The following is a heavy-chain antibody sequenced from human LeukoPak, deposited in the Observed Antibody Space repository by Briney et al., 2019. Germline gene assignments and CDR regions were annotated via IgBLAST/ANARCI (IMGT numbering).Heavy chain of an antibody. V-gene: IGHV4-59*01. Sequence: SETLSLTCTVSGGSISSYYWSWIRQPPGKGLEWIGYIYYSGSTNYNPSLKSRVTISVDTSKNQFSLKLSSVTAADTAVYYCARGYSGYGGYYYYYMDVWGKGTTVTVSS. D-gene: IGHD5-12*01. CDR3: ARGYSGYGGYYYYYMDV. J-gene: IGHJ6*03. CDR1: GGSISSYY. CDR2: IYYSGST.